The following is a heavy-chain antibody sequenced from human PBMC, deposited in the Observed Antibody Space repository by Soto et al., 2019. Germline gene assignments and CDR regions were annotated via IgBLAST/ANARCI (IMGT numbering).Heavy chain of an antibody. Sequence: QVQLVESGGGVVQPGWSLRLSCVTSGFTFSDYAMHWVRQAPGKGLEWVAVIRPDGSNRYYADYVKGRFTISRDISKNTLYLQMSSLRADDTAVYFCARVGRPQHLLTGFDNWGQGTLVTVSS. J-gene: IGHJ5*02. CDR3: ARVGRPQHLLTGFDN. CDR2: IRPDGSNR. D-gene: IGHD3-16*01. V-gene: IGHV3-33*01. CDR1: GFTFSDYA.